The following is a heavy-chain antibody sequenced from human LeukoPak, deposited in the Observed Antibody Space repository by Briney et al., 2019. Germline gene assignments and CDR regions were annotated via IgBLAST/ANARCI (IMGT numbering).Heavy chain of an antibody. CDR1: AGSISSYY. J-gene: IGHJ4*02. Sequence: SETLSLTCTVSAGSISSYYWSWIRQHPGKGLEWIGYIHHSGSTYYNPSLKSRVIISVDTSKNQFSLKLNSVTAADTAVYYCARGPKLGDGFHCDYWGQGTLVTVSS. CDR2: IHHSGST. CDR3: ARGPKLGDGFHCDY. V-gene: IGHV4-59*06. D-gene: IGHD5-24*01.